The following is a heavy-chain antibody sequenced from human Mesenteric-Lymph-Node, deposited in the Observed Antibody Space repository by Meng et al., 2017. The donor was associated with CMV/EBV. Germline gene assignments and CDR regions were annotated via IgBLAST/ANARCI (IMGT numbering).Heavy chain of an antibody. Sequence: GESLKISCAASGFTFSNYAMTWVRQAPGKGLEWVSTISGGGGSTYYADSVRGRFTISRDNSKNTLYLQMNRLRAEDTAVYYCAKRIADYWGQGTLVTVSS. CDR3: AKRIADY. V-gene: IGHV3-23*01. J-gene: IGHJ4*02. D-gene: IGHD2-15*01. CDR2: ISGGGGST. CDR1: GFTFSNYA.